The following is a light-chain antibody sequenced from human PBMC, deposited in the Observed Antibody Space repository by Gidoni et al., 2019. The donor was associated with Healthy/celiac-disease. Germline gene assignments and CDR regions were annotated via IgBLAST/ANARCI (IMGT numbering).Light chain of an antibody. CDR2: YDS. Sequence: SSVLTQPPSVSVAPGKTARITCGGNNIGSKSVHWYQQKPGQAPVLVIYYDSDRPSGIPERFSGSNSGNTATLTISRVEAGDEADYYCQVWDSSSDPVVFGGGTKVTVL. CDR1: NIGSKS. J-gene: IGLJ2*01. CDR3: QVWDSSSDPVV. V-gene: IGLV3-21*04.